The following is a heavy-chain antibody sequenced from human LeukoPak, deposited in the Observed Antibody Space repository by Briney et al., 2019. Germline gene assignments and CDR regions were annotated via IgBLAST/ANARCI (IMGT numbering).Heavy chain of an antibody. D-gene: IGHD5-24*01. CDR3: ARRGIRDGYNYADS. J-gene: IGHJ4*02. CDR1: GYSFTTYW. V-gene: IGHV5-51*01. Sequence: GESLKISCKGSGYSFTTYWIGWVRQMPGKGLEWMGIVYGDDSDTRFSPSFRGQVTISADKSTTTAYLQWSSLKASDTAIYYCARRGIRDGYNYADSWGQGTLVTVSS. CDR2: VYGDDSDT.